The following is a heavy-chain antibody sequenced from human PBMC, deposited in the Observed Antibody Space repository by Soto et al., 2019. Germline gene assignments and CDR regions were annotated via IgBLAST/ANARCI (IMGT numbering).Heavy chain of an antibody. D-gene: IGHD2-21*02. CDR3: ARGGGFCGADCYKGGIDY. J-gene: IGHJ4*02. CDR1: GFTFSPYT. Sequence: GGSLRLSCAASGFTFSPYTMHWVRQTPGKGLEWVAVISYDGSDKNYADSVRGRFTISRDNSKNTLFLQMNSLRAEDTALYYCARGGGFCGADCYKGGIDYWGQGALVTVSS. CDR2: ISYDGSDK. V-gene: IGHV3-30-3*01.